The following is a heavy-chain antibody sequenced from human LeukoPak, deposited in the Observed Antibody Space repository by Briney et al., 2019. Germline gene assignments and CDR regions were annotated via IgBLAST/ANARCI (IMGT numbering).Heavy chain of an antibody. D-gene: IGHD3-10*01. CDR1: GFTFDDYG. CDR2: INWNGGST. V-gene: IGHV3-20*04. CDR3: VREVNTMVRGIIKGFDY. J-gene: IGHJ4*02. Sequence: GGSLRLSCAASGFTFDDYGMSWVRQIPGKGLEWVSSINWNGGSTGYADSVKGRFTISRDNAKNSLYLQMNSLRAEDTALYYCVREVNTMVRGIIKGFDYWGQGTLVTVSS.